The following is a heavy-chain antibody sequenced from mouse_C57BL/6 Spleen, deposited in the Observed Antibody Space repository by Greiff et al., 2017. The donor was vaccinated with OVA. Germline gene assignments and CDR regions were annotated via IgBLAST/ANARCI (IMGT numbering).Heavy chain of an antibody. CDR3: ARRDGYYEWYFDV. CDR1: GFTFSDYG. CDR2: ISSGSSTI. D-gene: IGHD2-3*01. J-gene: IGHJ1*03. Sequence: DVHLVESGGGLVKPGGSLKLSCAASGFTFSDYGMHWVRQAPEKGLEWVAYISSGSSTIYYADTVKGRFTISRDNAKNTLFLQMTSLRSEDTAMYYCARRDGYYEWYFDVWGTGTTVTVSS. V-gene: IGHV5-17*01.